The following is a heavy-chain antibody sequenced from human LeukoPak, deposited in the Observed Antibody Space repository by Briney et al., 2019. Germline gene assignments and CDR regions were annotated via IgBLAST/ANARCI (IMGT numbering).Heavy chain of an antibody. CDR1: GYTFTGYY. CDR3: ARAVKSRQWLVDYYYYYMDV. J-gene: IGHJ6*03. Sequence: ASVKVSCKVYGYTFTGYYRHWVRQAPGQGLEWMGWMNTNSGNTGYAQKFQGRVTITRNTSISTAYMELSSLRSEDTAVYYCARAVKSRQWLVDYYYYYMDVWGKGTTVTVSS. D-gene: IGHD6-19*01. V-gene: IGHV1-8*03. CDR2: MNTNSGNT.